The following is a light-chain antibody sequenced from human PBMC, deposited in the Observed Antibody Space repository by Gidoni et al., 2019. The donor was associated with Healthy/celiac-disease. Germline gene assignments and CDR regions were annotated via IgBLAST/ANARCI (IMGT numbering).Light chain of an antibody. J-gene: IGKJ1*01. V-gene: IGKV1-39*01. CDR2: AAS. CDR3: QQSYSTLST. Sequence: LQMTQSPSSLSASVGDRVTITCRASQSISSYLNWYQQKPGKAPKLLIYAASSLQSGVPSRFSGSGSGTDFTLTISSLQPEDFATYYCQQSYSTLSTFGQGTKVEIK. CDR1: QSISSY.